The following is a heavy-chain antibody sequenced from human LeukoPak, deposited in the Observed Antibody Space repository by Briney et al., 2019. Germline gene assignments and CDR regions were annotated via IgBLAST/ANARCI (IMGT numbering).Heavy chain of an antibody. CDR2: ISSNSSYI. CDR3: AKDIGPGIAVAGDC. J-gene: IGHJ4*02. D-gene: IGHD6-19*01. CDR1: GFTFSYYS. V-gene: IGHV3-21*01. Sequence: GGSLRLSCAASGFTFSYYSMNWVRQALGKGLEWVSCISSNSSYIYYADSERGRFTISRDNAKNSLYLQMNSLRAEDTAVYYCAKDIGPGIAVAGDCWGQGTLVTVSS.